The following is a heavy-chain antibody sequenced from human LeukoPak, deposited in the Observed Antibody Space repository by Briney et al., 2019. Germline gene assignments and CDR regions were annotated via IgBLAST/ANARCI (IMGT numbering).Heavy chain of an antibody. J-gene: IGHJ6*02. CDR2: IYYSGST. V-gene: IGHV4-39*01. Sequence: WVRQAPGKGLEWIGSIYYSGSTYYNPSLKSRVTISVDTSKNQFSLKLSSVTAADTAVYYCARRATIAVAGTSDSYYYGMDVWGQGTTVTVSS. CDR3: ARRATIAVAGTSDSYYYGMDV. D-gene: IGHD6-19*01.